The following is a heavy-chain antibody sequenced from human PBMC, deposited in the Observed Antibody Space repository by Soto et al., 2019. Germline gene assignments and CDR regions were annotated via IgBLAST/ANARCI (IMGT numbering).Heavy chain of an antibody. Sequence: EVQLVESGGGLVKPGGSLRLSCAASGFTFSNAWMTWVRQAPGKGLEWVGRVKSKTDGGTIDCAAPVKDRFTISRDDSKNTLYLQMNSLKTEDTAVYYCIGTYSGSSMRFDYWGQVTLVTVSS. J-gene: IGHJ4*02. D-gene: IGHD5-12*01. CDR3: IGTYSGSSMRFDY. CDR2: VKSKTDGGTI. CDR1: GFTFSNAW. V-gene: IGHV3-15*01.